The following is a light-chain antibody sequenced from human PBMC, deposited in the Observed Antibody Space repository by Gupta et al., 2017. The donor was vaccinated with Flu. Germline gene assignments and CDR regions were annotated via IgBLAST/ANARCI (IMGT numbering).Light chain of an antibody. V-gene: IGLV1-44*01. CDR2: RNN. CDR1: SSNIGSNT. J-gene: IGLJ3*02. Sequence: QSVLTQPPSAYGTPGRRVTIPCSGSSSNIGSNTVNWYQQLPGTAPKLLIYRNNQRPSGVPDRFSGSKSGTSASLAISGLQSEDEADYCCAAWDDSLNGPVFGGGTKLTVL. CDR3: AAWDDSLNGPV.